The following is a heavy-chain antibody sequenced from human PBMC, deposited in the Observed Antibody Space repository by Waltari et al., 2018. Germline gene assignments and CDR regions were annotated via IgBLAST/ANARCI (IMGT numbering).Heavy chain of an antibody. Sequence: QLQLHESGPGLVKPSETLSLPCTVSGASINSPSYYWTWIRQPPGKGLEWIGSIFYSGAAYYSPPLKSRLTISLDTSKSQFSLKLRSVTAADTAIYYCARNFGGYNWQNYYFDSWGQGALVTVSS. CDR2: IFYSGAA. CDR1: GASINSPSYY. V-gene: IGHV4-39*07. CDR3: ARNFGGYNWQNYYFDS. D-gene: IGHD1-1*01. J-gene: IGHJ4*02.